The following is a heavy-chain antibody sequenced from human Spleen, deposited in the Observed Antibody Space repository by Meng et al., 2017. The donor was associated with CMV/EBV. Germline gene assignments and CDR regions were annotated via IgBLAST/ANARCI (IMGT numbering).Heavy chain of an antibody. CDR3: ARIWAAAFDI. CDR1: GGSISRYF. J-gene: IGHJ3*02. Sequence: GSLRLSCTVSGGSISRYFWSWIRQPPGRGLEWIGYIYYSGSTNYNPSLKSRVTISVDTSKNQFSLKLSSVTAADTAGYYCARIWAAAFDIWGQGTMVTVSS. D-gene: IGHD3-10*01. V-gene: IGHV4-59*01. CDR2: IYYSGST.